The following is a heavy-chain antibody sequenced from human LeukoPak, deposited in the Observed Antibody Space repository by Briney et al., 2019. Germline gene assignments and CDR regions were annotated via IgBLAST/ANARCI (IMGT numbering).Heavy chain of an antibody. CDR3: ARVYYDSSGYYGPFDY. Sequence: SETLSLTCAVYGGSFSGYYWSWIRQPPGKGLEWIGEINHSGSTNYNPSLKSQVTISVDTSKNQFSLKLSSVTAADTAVYYCARVYYDSSGYYGPFDYWGQGTLVTVSS. D-gene: IGHD3-22*01. CDR2: INHSGST. V-gene: IGHV4-34*01. CDR1: GGSFSGYY. J-gene: IGHJ4*02.